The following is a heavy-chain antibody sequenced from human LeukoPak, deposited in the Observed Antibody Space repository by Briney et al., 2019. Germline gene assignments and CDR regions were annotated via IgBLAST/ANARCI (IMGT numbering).Heavy chain of an antibody. CDR1: GYSLTNHY. D-gene: IGHD2-2*01. J-gene: IGHJ5*02. CDR2: VLHTGGT. Sequence: PSETLSLTCAVYGYSLTNHYWIWIRQPPEKGLEWVGEVLHTGGTNYNPSLKSRVTISVDTSKNQFFLKLTSVTAADTAVYYCARGPAAIHPWGPGTLVTVSS. V-gene: IGHV4-34*12. CDR3: ARGPAAIHP.